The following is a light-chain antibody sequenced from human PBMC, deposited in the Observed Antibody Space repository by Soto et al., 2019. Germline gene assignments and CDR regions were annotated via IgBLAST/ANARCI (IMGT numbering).Light chain of an antibody. Sequence: EIVLTQSPGTLSLSPGERATLSCRASQSVSSSYLAWYQQKPGQAPRLLIYGASIRATGIPDRFSGSGSGTDFTLTISRLEPEDFAVYYCQQYGGSSYTFGQGTELEIK. CDR3: QQYGGSSYT. CDR1: QSVSSSY. V-gene: IGKV3-20*01. J-gene: IGKJ2*01. CDR2: GAS.